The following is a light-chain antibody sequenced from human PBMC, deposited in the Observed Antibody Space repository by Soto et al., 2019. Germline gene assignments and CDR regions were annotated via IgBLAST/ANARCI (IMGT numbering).Light chain of an antibody. J-gene: IGLJ2*01. CDR2: DDS. Sequence: SYELTQPPSVSVAPGQTASITCGGNVFGSISVHWYQQKPGQAPVLVVFDDSDRPSGIPERFSGSNSRNTATLTISRVEAGDEADYYCQVWESSSDHVIFGGGTKLTLL. V-gene: IGLV3-21*02. CDR1: VFGSIS. CDR3: QVWESSSDHVI.